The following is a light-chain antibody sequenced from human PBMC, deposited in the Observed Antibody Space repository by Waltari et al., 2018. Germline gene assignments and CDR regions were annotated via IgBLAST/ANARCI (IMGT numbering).Light chain of an antibody. CDR1: QSVFWNSNKNNY. J-gene: IGKJ4*01. CDR3: QQYYSFPLT. CDR2: WAS. Sequence: IVMTQSPDSLAVYLGERATNNCWSSQSVFWNSNKNNYLAWYQHKPGQPPKLLFYWASTREYGVPDRFSGSGSGTNFTLTINNLQAEDVAVYYCQQYYSFPLTFGGGTKVEIK. V-gene: IGKV4-1*01.